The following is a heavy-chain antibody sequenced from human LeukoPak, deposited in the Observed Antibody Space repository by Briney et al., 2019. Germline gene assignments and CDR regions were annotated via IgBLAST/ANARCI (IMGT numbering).Heavy chain of an antibody. CDR2: IIPMFGIA. CDR3: AQSGGPPQIRFAS. V-gene: IGHV1-69*13. Sequence: SVKVSCKASGGTFSNYGTRWVRQAPGQWPEWMSGIIPMFGIADYAPQFQVRVTITVDESTSTAYMELTRLKSRYTVVYYCAQSGGPPQIRFASWGQGCMVTVSS. D-gene: IGHD3-10*01. J-gene: IGHJ5*01. CDR1: GGTFSNYG.